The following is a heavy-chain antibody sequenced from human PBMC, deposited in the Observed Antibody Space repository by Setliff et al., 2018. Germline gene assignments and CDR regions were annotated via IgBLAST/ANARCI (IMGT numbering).Heavy chain of an antibody. Sequence: GASLKISCIVSGFTISDYAMSWVRQAPGKGLEWVGFIGSKTYGGTTEYAASVKGRFTISRDAKNIAYLQMNSLKTEDTAVYYCTRSSGAFDIWGQGTMVTVSS. CDR3: TRSSGAFDI. CDR1: GFTISDYA. V-gene: IGHV3-49*04. CDR2: IGSKTYGGTT. J-gene: IGHJ3*02.